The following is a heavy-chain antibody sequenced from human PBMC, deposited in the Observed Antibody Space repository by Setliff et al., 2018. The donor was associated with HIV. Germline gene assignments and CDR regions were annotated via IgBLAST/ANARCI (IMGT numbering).Heavy chain of an antibody. CDR1: GGSISGSSYY. CDR2: IYYSGST. V-gene: IGHV4-39*07. CDR3: TRCVVGATIRYFDY. D-gene: IGHD1-26*01. Sequence: PSETLSLTCTVSGGSISGSSYYWVWIRQPPGKGLEWIGSIYYSGSTYYNPSLKSRLTISIDKSKNTLYLQMNSLRPEDTAVYYCTRCVVGATIRYFDYWGQGTLVTVSS. J-gene: IGHJ4*02.